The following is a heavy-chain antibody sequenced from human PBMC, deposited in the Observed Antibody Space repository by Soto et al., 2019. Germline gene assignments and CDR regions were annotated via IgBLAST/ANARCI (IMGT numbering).Heavy chain of an antibody. D-gene: IGHD3-3*01. Sequence: SVKVSCKASGGTFSSYAMSWVRQAPGQGLEWMGGIIPIFGTANYAQKFQGRVTITADESTSTAYMELSSLRSEDTAVYYCAKDLRLWYDFWSGYPYYYYGMDVWGQGTKVTVSS. V-gene: IGHV1-69*13. CDR2: IIPIFGTA. J-gene: IGHJ6*02. CDR3: AKDLRLWYDFWSGYPYYYYGMDV. CDR1: GGTFSSYA.